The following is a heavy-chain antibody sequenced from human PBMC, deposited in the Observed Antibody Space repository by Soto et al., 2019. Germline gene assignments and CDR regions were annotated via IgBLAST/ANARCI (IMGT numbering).Heavy chain of an antibody. CDR3: TADIPNISANYGMDV. Sequence: EEQLVESGGGLVEPGGSLRLSCAASGFIFSNTWINWVRQAPGKGLEWVGRIKTKIEGGTTNYAAPVKGRFTVSGDDSKNTVYLRMNSLRTEDTAVYYCTADIPNISANYGMDVWGQGTTVTVSS. J-gene: IGHJ6*02. V-gene: IGHV3-15*07. CDR1: GFIFSNTW. CDR2: IKTKIEGGTT. D-gene: IGHD6-25*01.